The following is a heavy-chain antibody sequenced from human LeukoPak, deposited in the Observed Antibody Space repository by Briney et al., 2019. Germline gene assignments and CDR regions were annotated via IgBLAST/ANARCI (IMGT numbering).Heavy chain of an antibody. CDR3: ACRSLGTDSSAYYEDC. J-gene: IGHJ4*02. Sequence: ASVKVSCKASGYTFTGYYMHWVRPAPGQGLEWMGWINPNSGGTKYAQKFQGRVTMTRDTSISTAYMELSILRSDDTAVYYCACRSLGTDSSAYYEDCWGQGTLVTV. V-gene: IGHV1-2*02. CDR2: INPNSGGT. D-gene: IGHD3-22*01. CDR1: GYTFTGYY.